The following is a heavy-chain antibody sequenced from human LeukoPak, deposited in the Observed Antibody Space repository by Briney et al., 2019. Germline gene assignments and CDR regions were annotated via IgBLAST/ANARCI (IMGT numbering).Heavy chain of an antibody. Sequence: GGSLRLSCAASGFSFSNYNMNWVRQAPGKGLEWVSSITSSSSFIYYADSVKGRFTISRDNAKNSLYLQMSSLRAEDTAVYYCAKIKLGNYFDYWGQGILVTVSS. CDR1: GFSFSNYN. V-gene: IGHV3-21*04. CDR3: AKIKLGNYFDY. CDR2: ITSSSSFI. D-gene: IGHD6-13*01. J-gene: IGHJ4*02.